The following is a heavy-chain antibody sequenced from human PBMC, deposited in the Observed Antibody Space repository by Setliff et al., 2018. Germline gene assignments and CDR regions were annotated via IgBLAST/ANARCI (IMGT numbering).Heavy chain of an antibody. J-gene: IGHJ6*03. D-gene: IGHD3-3*01. V-gene: IGHV3-21*01. Sequence: GSLRLSCAASGFIFSNYGMYWVRQAPGKGLEWVASISGSSSDIYYADSVKGRFSISRDNAKNSLYLQMNSLRAEDTALFYCARAVTIFGVVTPIYFYYMDVWGKGTT. CDR1: GFIFSNYG. CDR3: ARAVTIFGVVTPIYFYYMDV. CDR2: ISGSSSDI.